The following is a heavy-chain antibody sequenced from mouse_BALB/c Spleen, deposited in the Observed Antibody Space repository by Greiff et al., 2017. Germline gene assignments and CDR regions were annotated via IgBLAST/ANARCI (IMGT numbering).Heavy chain of an antibody. J-gene: IGHJ2*01. CDR2: IDPYNGGT. D-gene: IGHD3-2*01. CDR1: GYSFTDYN. V-gene: IGHV1S135*01. Sequence: VQLKESGAELARPGASVKVSCKASGYSFTDYNMYWVKQSHGKSLEWIGYIDPYNGGTSYNQKFKGKATLTVDKSSSTAYMELRSLTSEDSAVYYCARWMGDSSGPDYWGQGTTLTVSS. CDR3: ARWMGDSSGPDY.